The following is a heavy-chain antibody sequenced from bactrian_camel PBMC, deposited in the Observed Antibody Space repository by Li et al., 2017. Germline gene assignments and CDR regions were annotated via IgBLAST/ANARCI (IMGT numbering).Heavy chain of an antibody. CDR1: TYTKSRYC. J-gene: IGHJ4*01. D-gene: IGHD7*01. Sequence: HVQLVESGGGSVQAGGSLTLSCVVSTYTKSRYCMHWFRQAPGKEREGVAAISSDGIATYSDSVKGRFTISQDNAKNTLSLQMNSLASEDTAMYYCAYASFTIAPRSQLVSHWNTYWGQGTQVTVS. CDR2: ISSDGIA. CDR3: AYASFTIAPRSQLVSHWNTY. V-gene: IGHV3S1*01.